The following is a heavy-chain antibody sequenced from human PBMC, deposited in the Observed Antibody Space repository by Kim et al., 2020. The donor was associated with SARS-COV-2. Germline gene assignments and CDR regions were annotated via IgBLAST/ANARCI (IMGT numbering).Heavy chain of an antibody. CDR2: IYTSGST. CDR1: GGSLSSGSYS. CDR3: ARGGSYSDFDS. V-gene: IGHV4-61*02. Sequence: SETLSLTCTVSGGSLSSGSYSWNWIRQPAEKGLEWVGRIYTSGSTDYNPSLKSRVTLSVDTSKNYFSLTLSSVTAADTAVYYCARGGSYSDFDSWGQGTLVTVSS. J-gene: IGHJ4*02. D-gene: IGHD3-10*01.